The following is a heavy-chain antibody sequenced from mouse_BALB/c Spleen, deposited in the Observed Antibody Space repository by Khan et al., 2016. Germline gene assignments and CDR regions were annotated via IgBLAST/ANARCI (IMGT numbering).Heavy chain of an antibody. CDR1: GDSITSGY. J-gene: IGHJ4*01. D-gene: IGHD1-1*01. V-gene: IGHV3-8*02. CDR3: ARYHGSSHVRVMSS. Sequence: EVQLQEPGPSLVKPSQILSLTCSVTGDSITSGYWNWIRKFPGNKLEYMGYISYSVGTYNNPPLKCRSPITRDPSNNQYYLQLNSATTEDTGTYSCARYHGSSHVRVMSSWGQELSVTVTS. CDR2: ISYSVGT.